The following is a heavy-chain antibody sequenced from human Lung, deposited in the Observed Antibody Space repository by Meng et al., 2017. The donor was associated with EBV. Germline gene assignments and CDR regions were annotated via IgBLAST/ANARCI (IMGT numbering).Heavy chain of an antibody. CDR2: INYSGIT. CDR1: GRSFSSSY. CDR3: ARGGTSSAPFDY. J-gene: IGHJ4*02. D-gene: IGHD2-2*01. V-gene: IGHV4-34*01. Sequence: QLQLQESGSGLLRPSETLSLTCGASGRSFSSSYWSWIRQPPGKGLEWIGQINYSGITNYNPSLKSRVTISVDTSKNQFSLSLNSVTAADTAVYYCARGGTSSAPFDYWGQETLVTVSS.